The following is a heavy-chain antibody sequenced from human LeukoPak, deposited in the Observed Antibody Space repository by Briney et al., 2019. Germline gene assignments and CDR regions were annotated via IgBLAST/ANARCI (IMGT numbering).Heavy chain of an antibody. CDR1: GGTFSSYA. J-gene: IGHJ4*02. Sequence: ASVKVSCKASGGTFSSYAISWVRQAPGQGLEWMGGIIPIFGTANYAQKFQGRVTITADESTSTAYMELSSLRSEETAVYYCARELMSYYDSSGQYYFDYWGQGTLVTVSS. CDR2: IIPIFGTA. D-gene: IGHD3-22*01. CDR3: ARELMSYYDSSGQYYFDY. V-gene: IGHV1-69*13.